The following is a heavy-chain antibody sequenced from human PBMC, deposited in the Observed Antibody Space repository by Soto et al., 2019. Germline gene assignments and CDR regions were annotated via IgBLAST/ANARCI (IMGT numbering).Heavy chain of an antibody. D-gene: IGHD1-7*01. Sequence: QVQLVQSGAEVKKPGSSVKVSCKASGCTFSSYAISWVRQAPGQGLEWMGGIIPIFGTANYAQKFQGRVTITADESTSTAYMELSSLRSEDTAVYYCARARGGTGTTDHRFPFDYCGQGTLVTVSS. V-gene: IGHV1-69*01. J-gene: IGHJ4*02. CDR1: GCTFSSYA. CDR3: ARARGGTGTTDHRFPFDY. CDR2: IIPIFGTA.